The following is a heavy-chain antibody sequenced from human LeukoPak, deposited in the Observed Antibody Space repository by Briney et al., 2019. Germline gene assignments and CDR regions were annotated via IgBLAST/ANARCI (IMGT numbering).Heavy chain of an antibody. CDR2: IYYSGST. CDR3: ARLRDYYYNYMDV. CDR1: GGSISSSSYY. V-gene: IGHV4-39*01. Sequence: SETLSLTCTVSGGSISSSSYYWGWIRQPPGKGLEWIGSIYYSGSTYYNPSLKSRVTISVDTSKIQISLKLNSVTAADTAVYYCARLRDYYYNYMDVWGKGTTVTISS. J-gene: IGHJ6*03.